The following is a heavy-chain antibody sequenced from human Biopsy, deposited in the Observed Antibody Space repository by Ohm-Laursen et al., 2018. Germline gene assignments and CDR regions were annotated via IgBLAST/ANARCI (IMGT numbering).Heavy chain of an antibody. CDR3: ARGGTLVVVPTAVLHSFDI. D-gene: IGHD2-2*01. CDR1: GYTLSSYG. CDR2: ISTYNGNT. V-gene: IGHV1-18*01. Sequence: SVKASCKPSGYTLSSYGINWVRQAPGQGLGWLGWISTYNGNTNYAQNLQGRATMTTDTSTSTAYRELQSLRSDDTAVYYCARGGTLVVVPTAVLHSFDIWGQGTMVTVSS. J-gene: IGHJ3*02.